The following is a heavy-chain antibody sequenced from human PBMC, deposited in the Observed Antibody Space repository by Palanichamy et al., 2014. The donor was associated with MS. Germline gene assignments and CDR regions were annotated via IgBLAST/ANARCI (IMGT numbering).Heavy chain of an antibody. V-gene: IGHV3-21*05. D-gene: IGHD6-19*01. Sequence: EVQLVESGGGLVQTGGSLRLSCAVSGFTFSKYGMSWVRQAPGQGLEWVSYISSSSSYIYYADSVKGRFTISRDNAKNSLYLQMNSLRAEDTAVYYCARDDYSSGRYNWGQGTLVTVSS. CDR1: GFTFSKYG. J-gene: IGHJ4*02. CDR2: ISSSSSYI. CDR3: ARDDYSSGRYN.